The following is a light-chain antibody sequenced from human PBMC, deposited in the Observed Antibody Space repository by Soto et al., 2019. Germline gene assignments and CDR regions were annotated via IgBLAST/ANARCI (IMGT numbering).Light chain of an antibody. CDR3: QQYYDFRT. CDR2: EAS. CDR1: ESISSW. J-gene: IGKJ1*01. V-gene: IGKV1-5*03. Sequence: DIQMTQSPSTLSASVGDRVIITCRASESISSWLAWYQQRPSQAPKLLVYEASKLQSGVPSRFSASGSVRDFTLTISSLQPEDSATYYCQQYYDFRTFGQGTKVDIK.